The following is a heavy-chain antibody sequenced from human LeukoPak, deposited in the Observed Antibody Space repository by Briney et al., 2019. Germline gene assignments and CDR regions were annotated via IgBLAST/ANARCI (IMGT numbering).Heavy chain of an antibody. CDR2: GHESGST. D-gene: IGHD2/OR15-2a*01. CDR3: HSNTWYYQYMDV. V-gene: IGHV4-39*07. Sequence: PSETLSLTCTVSGGSISTRSYYWGWIRQPPGKGLEWIGSGHESGSTYYNPSLKSRLTISVDTSKNQFSLNLRSVTAADTAVYYCHSNTWYYQYMDVWGKGTTVTVSS. J-gene: IGHJ6*03. CDR1: GGSISTRSYY.